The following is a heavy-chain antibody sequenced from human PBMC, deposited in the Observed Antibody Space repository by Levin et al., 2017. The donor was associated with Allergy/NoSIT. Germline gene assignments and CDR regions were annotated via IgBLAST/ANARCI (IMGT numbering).Heavy chain of an antibody. J-gene: IGHJ4*02. Sequence: SQTLSLTCTVSGGSISLYYWSWIRQPPGMGLEWIAYIFHSGVANYNPSLKSRLTVSMDMSKSQFSLHLSSVTAADTAVYYCARGERLGPDYWGQGTLVTVSS. CDR2: IFHSGVA. V-gene: IGHV4-59*01. D-gene: IGHD3-16*01. CDR3: ARGERLGPDY. CDR1: GGSISLYY.